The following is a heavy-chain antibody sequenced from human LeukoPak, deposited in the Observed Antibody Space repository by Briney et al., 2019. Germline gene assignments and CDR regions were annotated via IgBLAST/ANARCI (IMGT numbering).Heavy chain of an antibody. CDR1: GGSFSGYY. CDR3: ARDRSDSTTRFFDY. J-gene: IGHJ4*02. CDR2: VNHSGST. D-gene: IGHD3-10*01. Sequence: SETLSLTCAVYGGSFSGYYWSWIRQPPGKGLEWIGDVNHSGSTNYNPSLKSRVTISVDTSKNQFSLKLGSVTAADTAVYHCARDRSDSTTRFFDYWGQGTLVTASS. V-gene: IGHV4-34*01.